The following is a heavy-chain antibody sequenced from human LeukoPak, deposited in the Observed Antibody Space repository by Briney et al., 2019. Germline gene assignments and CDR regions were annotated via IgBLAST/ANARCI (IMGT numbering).Heavy chain of an antibody. V-gene: IGHV3-30*04. Sequence: PGGSLRLSCAASGFDLNNYAMHWVRQAPGKGLEWVTLISYSGDNTYYADSVKGRFTFSRDKSKNTLYLQINSLRPEDSAVYFCASDPRDGGQNVWGKGTTVTVSS. CDR2: ISYSGDNT. CDR1: GFDLNNYA. CDR3: ASDPRDGGQNV. J-gene: IGHJ6*04. D-gene: IGHD5-24*01.